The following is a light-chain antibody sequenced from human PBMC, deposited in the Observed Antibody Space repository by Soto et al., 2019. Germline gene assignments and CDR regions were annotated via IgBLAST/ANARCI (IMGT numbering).Light chain of an antibody. J-gene: IGKJ1*01. V-gene: IGKV2-28*01. CDR2: LAS. CDR1: QSLQHNNGNTL. CDR3: MQALQTPRT. Sequence: EIVMTQSPLSLTVTPGEPASISCKSCQSLQHNNGNTLLDWYMQKPGQSPQLLIYLASRRAPGAPDRVSGSGSGTDFTLRISTVEADDAAIYYCMQALQTPRTFGQGTKLEI.